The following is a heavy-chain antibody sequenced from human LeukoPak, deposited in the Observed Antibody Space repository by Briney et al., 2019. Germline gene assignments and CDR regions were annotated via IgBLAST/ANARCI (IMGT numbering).Heavy chain of an antibody. D-gene: IGHD3-22*01. J-gene: IGHJ4*02. V-gene: IGHV3-23*01. CDR3: AKSYPPDYYDSSGYLFDY. CDR2: TSGSGGGT. CDR1: GFTFSSYA. Sequence: PPGESLSLSCAASGFTFSSYAMSWVRQAPGKGLEWVSATSGSGGGTYYADSVKGRFTISRDNSKNTLYLQVNSLRAEDTAVYYCAKSYPPDYYDSSGYLFDYWGQGTLVTVSS.